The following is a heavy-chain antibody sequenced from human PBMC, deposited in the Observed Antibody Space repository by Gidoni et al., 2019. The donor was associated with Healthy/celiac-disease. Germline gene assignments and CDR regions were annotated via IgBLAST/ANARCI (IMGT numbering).Heavy chain of an antibody. V-gene: IGHV4-39*01. D-gene: IGHD2-21*02. J-gene: IGHJ3*02. CDR2: IYYSGST. CDR1: GGYISSSSYY. Sequence: QLQLQESGPGLVKPSETLSLTCTVSGGYISSSSYYWGWIRQPPGKGLEWIGSIYYSGSTYYNPSLKSRVTISVDTSKNQFSLKLSSVTAADTAVYYCARRRHIVVVTPFGAFDIWGQGTMVTVSS. CDR3: ARRRHIVVVTPFGAFDI.